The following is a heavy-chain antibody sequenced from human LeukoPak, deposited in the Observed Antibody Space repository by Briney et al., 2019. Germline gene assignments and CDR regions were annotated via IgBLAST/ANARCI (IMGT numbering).Heavy chain of an antibody. CDR2: IYYSGST. V-gene: IGHV4-30-4*01. J-gene: IGHJ4*02. CDR1: GGSISSGDYY. D-gene: IGHD4-23*01. Sequence: SQTLSLTCTVSGGSISSGDYYWSWIRQPPGKGLEWLGYIYYSGSTYYNPSLKSRLTISVDTSKNQFSLKLSSVTAADTAVYYCAREALNDGGNSWGGYYFDYWGQGTLVTVSS. CDR3: AREALNDGGNSWGGYYFDY.